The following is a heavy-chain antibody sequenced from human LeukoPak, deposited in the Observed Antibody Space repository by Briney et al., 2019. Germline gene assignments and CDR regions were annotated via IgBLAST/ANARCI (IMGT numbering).Heavy chain of an antibody. CDR1: GFTFISFG. V-gene: IGHV3-30*18. D-gene: IGHD3-22*01. J-gene: IGHJ4*02. CDR2: ISYDGSNK. CDR3: AKDWDPGYYDSSGSYPDY. Sequence: GGSLRLSCAASGFTFISFGMHWVRQAPGKGLEWVAHISYDGSNKYYADSVKGRFTISRDNSKNTLYLQMNSLRAEDAAVYYCAKDWDPGYYDSSGSYPDYWGQGTLVTVSS.